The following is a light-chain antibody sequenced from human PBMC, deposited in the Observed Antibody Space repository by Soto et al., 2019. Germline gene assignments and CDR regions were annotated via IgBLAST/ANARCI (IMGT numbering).Light chain of an antibody. Sequence: EIMLTQSPATLSLSPGERATLSCRASQSVSSYLAWYQQKPGQAPRLLIYDASNRATGIPARFSGSGSGTDFTLTISRLEPEDFAVYHCQQYGSSPHTFGQGTKVDIK. CDR3: QQYGSSPHT. V-gene: IGKV3-20*01. CDR1: QSVSSY. CDR2: DAS. J-gene: IGKJ1*01.